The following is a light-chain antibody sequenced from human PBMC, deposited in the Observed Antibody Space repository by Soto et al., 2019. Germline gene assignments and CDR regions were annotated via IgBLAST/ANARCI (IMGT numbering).Light chain of an antibody. CDR3: LQGTHWPNT. V-gene: IGKV4-1*01. J-gene: IGKJ2*01. Sequence: DIVMTQSPDSLAVSLGERATINCKSSQSVLYSSNNKNYLAWYQQKPGQPPKLLIYWASTRESGVPDRFSGSGSVTDFTLKISRVEAEDVGVYYCLQGTHWPNTFGQGTKLEIK. CDR1: QSVLYSSNNKNY. CDR2: WAS.